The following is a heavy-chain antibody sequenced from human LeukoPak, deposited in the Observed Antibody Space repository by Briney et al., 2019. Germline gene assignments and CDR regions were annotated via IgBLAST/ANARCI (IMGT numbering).Heavy chain of an antibody. Sequence: GGSLRLSCAASGFTFSSYWIHWVRQAPGKGLVWVSRIYSDATYYADSVKGRFTISRDNSKNTLYLQMNSLRAEDTAVYYCARERERYCSSTSCPMGWFDPWGQGTLVTVSS. CDR1: GFTFSSYW. CDR2: IYSDAT. D-gene: IGHD2-2*01. J-gene: IGHJ5*02. V-gene: IGHV3-74*01. CDR3: ARERERYCSSTSCPMGWFDP.